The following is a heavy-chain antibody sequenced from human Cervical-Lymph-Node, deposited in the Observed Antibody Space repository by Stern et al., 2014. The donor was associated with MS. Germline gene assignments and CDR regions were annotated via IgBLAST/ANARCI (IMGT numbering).Heavy chain of an antibody. V-gene: IGHV3-9*01. CDR1: GFTFDDYA. CDR2: ISWNSGSI. CDR3: AKDGGSYSAFQN. J-gene: IGHJ1*01. D-gene: IGHD1-26*01. Sequence: EVHLVESGGGLVQPGRSLRLSCAASGFTFDDYAMHWVRPAPGKGLEWVSGISWNSGSIGYADSVKGRFTISRDNAKNSLYLQMNSLRAEDTALYYCAKDGGSYSAFQNWGQGTLVTVSS.